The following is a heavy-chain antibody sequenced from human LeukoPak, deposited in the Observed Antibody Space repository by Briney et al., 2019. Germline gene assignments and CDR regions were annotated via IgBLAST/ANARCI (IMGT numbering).Heavy chain of an antibody. CDR2: ISYDGSNK. V-gene: IGHV3-30*18. D-gene: IGHD4-17*01. CDR3: AKDREGGYGDYPDYYGRDV. J-gene: IGHJ6*04. CDR1: GFTFSSYG. Sequence: GGSLRLSCAASGFTFSSYGMHWVRQAPGKGLEWVAVISYDGSNKYYADSVKGRFTISRDNSKNTLYLQMNSLRAEDTAVYYCAKDREGGYGDYPDYYGRDVWGKGTTVTVSS.